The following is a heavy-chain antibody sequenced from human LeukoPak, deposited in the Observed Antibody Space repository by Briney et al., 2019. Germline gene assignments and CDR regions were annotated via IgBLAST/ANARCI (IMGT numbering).Heavy chain of an antibody. CDR2: IYTGGGGS. D-gene: IGHD2-2*01. CDR3: ARDGNCSGISCMYYFDY. CDR1: GYTFTNYY. Sequence: ASVKVSCKASGYTFTNYYIHWVRQAPGQGLEWMGIIYTGGGGSTYAQMFQGRVTMTRDTSTSTVYMELSSLRSEDTAVYFCARDGNCSGISCMYYFDYWGQGTLVTVSS. V-gene: IGHV1-46*01. J-gene: IGHJ4*02.